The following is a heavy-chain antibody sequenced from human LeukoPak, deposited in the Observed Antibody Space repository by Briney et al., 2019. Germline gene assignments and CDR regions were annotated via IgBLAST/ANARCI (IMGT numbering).Heavy chain of an antibody. CDR2: NYGSGVST. J-gene: IGHJ6*02. Sequence: VGRLRLSCAASGFTFPNYAMSWVRQATGKALEWVSANYGSGVSTYYADSVKGRFSISRDNSKNTMYLQKNSLRAEDTAVYYCAKGGELAYFYYYGMDVWGQGTTVTVSS. CDR1: GFTFPNYA. V-gene: IGHV3-23*01. D-gene: IGHD1-1*01. CDR3: AKGGELAYFYYYGMDV.